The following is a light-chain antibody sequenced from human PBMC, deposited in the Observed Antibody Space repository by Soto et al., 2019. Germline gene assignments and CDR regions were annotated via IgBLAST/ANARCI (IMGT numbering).Light chain of an antibody. Sequence: QLVLTQPPSVSGAPGQRVTISCTGSSSNIGAGYDVHWYQQLPGTAPKLLIYGNSNRPSGVPDRFSGSKSGTSASLAITGLQAEDEADYYCQSYDSSPLVVFGGGTKLTVL. J-gene: IGLJ2*01. CDR3: QSYDSSPLVV. CDR1: SSNIGAGYD. CDR2: GNS. V-gene: IGLV1-40*01.